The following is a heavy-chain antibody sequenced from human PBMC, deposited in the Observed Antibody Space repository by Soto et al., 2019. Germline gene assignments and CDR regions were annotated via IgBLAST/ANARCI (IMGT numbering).Heavy chain of an antibody. CDR1: GFTFSSYA. CDR2: VSIGGST. CDR3: AKRRGAGGHFDY. V-gene: IGHV3-23*01. J-gene: IGHJ4*02. D-gene: IGHD2-15*01. Sequence: DVQLLESGGGLVQPEGSLRLSCAASGFTFSSYAMGWFRQGPGKGLEWVAVVSIGGSTHYADSVRGRFTISRDNSKNTLSLQMNSLTAEDTAVYCCAKRRGAGGHFDYWGQGDLVTVSS.